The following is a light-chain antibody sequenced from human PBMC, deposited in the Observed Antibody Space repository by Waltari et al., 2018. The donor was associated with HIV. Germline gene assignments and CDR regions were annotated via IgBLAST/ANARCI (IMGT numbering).Light chain of an antibody. CDR1: QGIPNN. V-gene: IGKV1-9*01. Sequence: DIQLTQSPSFLSASVGDTVTITCRASQGIPNNVAWYQQKPGKAPKSLIYDASTLQSGVPSRFSGSGSGTEFTLTISSLQPEYFATYYCQQVKSYPLTFGQGTRLEIK. CDR3: QQVKSYPLT. CDR2: DAS. J-gene: IGKJ5*01.